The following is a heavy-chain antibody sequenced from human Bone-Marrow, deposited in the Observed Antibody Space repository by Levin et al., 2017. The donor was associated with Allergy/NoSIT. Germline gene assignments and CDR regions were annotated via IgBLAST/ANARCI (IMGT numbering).Heavy chain of an antibody. CDR3: ARVSTDHIAARGMDV. J-gene: IGHJ6*02. D-gene: IGHD6-25*01. V-gene: IGHV1-69*06. CDR2: IIPIFGTA. CDR1: GGTFSSYA. Sequence: ASVKVSCKASGGTFSSYAISWVRQAPGQGLEWMGGIIPIFGTANYAQKFQGRVTITADKSTSTAYLELSSLRSEDTAVYYCARVSTDHIAARGMDVWGQGTTVTVSS.